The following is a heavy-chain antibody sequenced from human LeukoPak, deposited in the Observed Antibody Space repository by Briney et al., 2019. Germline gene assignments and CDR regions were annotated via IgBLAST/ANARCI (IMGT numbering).Heavy chain of an antibody. J-gene: IGHJ4*02. D-gene: IGHD4-17*01. CDR3: ARWDYAFDY. V-gene: IGHV3-7*01. CDR2: IKQDGSEK. CDR1: GFTMSTYL. Sequence: GGSLRLSRAVSGFTMSTYLMSWVRQAPGKGLDWVANIKQDGSEKYYVDSVKGRFTISRDNAKNSLFLQMNSLRAEDTAVYFCARWDYAFDYWGQGTLVTVSS.